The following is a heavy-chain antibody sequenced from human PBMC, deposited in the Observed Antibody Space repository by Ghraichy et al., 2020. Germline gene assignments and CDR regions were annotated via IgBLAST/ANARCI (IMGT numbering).Heavy chain of an antibody. J-gene: IGHJ5*02. D-gene: IGHD3-22*01. V-gene: IGHV5-51*01. CDR1: GYSFTSYW. CDR3: ARLGVGLTMIVVPHFDP. Sequence: GESLNISCKGSGYSFTSYWIGWVRQMPGKGLEWMGIIYPGDSDTRYSPSFQGQVTISADKSISTAYLQWSSLKASDTAMYYCARLGVGLTMIVVPHFDPWGQGTLVTVSS. CDR2: IYPGDSDT.